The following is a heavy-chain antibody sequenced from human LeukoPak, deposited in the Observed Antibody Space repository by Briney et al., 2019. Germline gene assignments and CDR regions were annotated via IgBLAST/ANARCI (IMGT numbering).Heavy chain of an antibody. Sequence: ASVTVSCTASGGTFNNYAVSWVRQAPGQGLEWMGKLIPFFNTTYYAQKFQGRVTITADKSTTTAYMELSGLRSEDTAVYYCARADDRSGSYYILGFDSWGQGTLVTVSS. J-gene: IGHJ5*01. D-gene: IGHD3-22*01. CDR2: LIPFFNTT. CDR1: GGTFNNYA. V-gene: IGHV1-69*06. CDR3: ARADDRSGSYYILGFDS.